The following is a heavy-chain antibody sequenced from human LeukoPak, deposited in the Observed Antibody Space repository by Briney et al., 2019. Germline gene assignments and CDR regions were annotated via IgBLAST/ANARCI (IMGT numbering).Heavy chain of an antibody. V-gene: IGHV4-59*08. Sequence: SETLSLTCTVSGGSISSYYWSWIRQPPGKGLEWIGYIYYSGSTNYNPSLKSRVTISVETSKNQFSLKLSSVTAADTAVYYCARIGGYSYGTLSYYYYYYMDVWGKGTTVTISS. CDR2: IYYSGST. J-gene: IGHJ6*03. D-gene: IGHD5-18*01. CDR1: GGSISSYY. CDR3: ARIGGYSYGTLSYYYYYYMDV.